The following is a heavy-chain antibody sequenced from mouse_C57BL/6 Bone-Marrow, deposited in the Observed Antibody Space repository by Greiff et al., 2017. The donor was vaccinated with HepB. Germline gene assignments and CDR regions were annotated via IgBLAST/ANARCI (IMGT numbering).Heavy chain of an antibody. J-gene: IGHJ3*01. CDR2: IRNKANGYTT. CDR1: GFTFTDYY. CDR3: AGYRGPWFAY. Sequence: EVKLMESGGGLVQPGGSLSLSCAASGFTFTDYYMSWVRQPPGKALEWLGFIRNKANGYTTEYSASVKGRFTISRDNSQSILYLQMNALRAEDSATYYSAGYRGPWFAYWGQGTLVTVSA. V-gene: IGHV7-3*01.